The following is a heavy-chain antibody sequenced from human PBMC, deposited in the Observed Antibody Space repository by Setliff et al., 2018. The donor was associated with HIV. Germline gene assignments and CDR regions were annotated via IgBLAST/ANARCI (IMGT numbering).Heavy chain of an antibody. V-gene: IGHV4-34*01. CDR1: GGSLTGYF. J-gene: IGHJ3*02. CDR3: ARAPTHYFGNNKSSWPDAFDI. CDR2: VNRDGGA. D-gene: IGHD3-10*01. Sequence: PSETLSLTCAVYGGSLTGYFWTWIRQSPGKGLEWVGQVNRDGGAHYNPSLRSRVTISVDTSKNQFSLKLTSMTAADTAVYYCARAPTHYFGNNKSSWPDAFDIWGLGTMVTVSS.